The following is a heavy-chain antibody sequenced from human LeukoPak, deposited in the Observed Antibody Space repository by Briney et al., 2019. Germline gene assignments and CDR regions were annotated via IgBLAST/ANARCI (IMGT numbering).Heavy chain of an antibody. CDR2: IYTSGST. J-gene: IGHJ4*02. D-gene: IGHD6-13*01. Sequence: SETLSLTCIVSGDSISNYYWSWLRQPAGKGLEWIGRIYTSGSTNYNPSLKSRVTMSVDTSKNQFSLKLSSVTAADTAVYYCAKEAAPGTFYFDDWGQGTLVTVSS. CDR3: AKEAAPGTFYFDD. CDR1: GDSISNYY. V-gene: IGHV4-4*07.